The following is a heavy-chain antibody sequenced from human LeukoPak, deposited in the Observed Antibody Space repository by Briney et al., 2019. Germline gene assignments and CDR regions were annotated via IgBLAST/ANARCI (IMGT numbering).Heavy chain of an antibody. CDR1: GGSISSHY. D-gene: IGHD6-19*01. V-gene: IGHV4-59*11. CDR3: ARGRWSAVAGTIYDY. J-gene: IGHJ4*02. Sequence: SETLSLTCTVSGGSISSHYWSWIRQPPGKGLEWIGYIYYSGSTNYNPSLKSRVTISVDTSKNQFSLKLSSVTAADTAVYYCARGRWSAVAGTIYDYWGQGTLVTVSS. CDR2: IYYSGST.